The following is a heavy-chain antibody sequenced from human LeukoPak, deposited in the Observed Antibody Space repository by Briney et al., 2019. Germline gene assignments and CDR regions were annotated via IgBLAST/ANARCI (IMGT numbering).Heavy chain of an antibody. CDR2: INHSGST. J-gene: IGHJ6*02. CDR3: ARADTAMEARYYRYYYGMDV. Sequence: PSETLSLTCAVYGGSFSGYYWSWIRQPPGKGLEWIGEINHSGSTNYNPSLKSRVTISVDTSKNQFSLKLSSVTAADTAVYYCARADTAMEARYYRYYYGMDVWGQGTTVTVSS. V-gene: IGHV4-34*01. D-gene: IGHD5-18*01. CDR1: GGSFSGYY.